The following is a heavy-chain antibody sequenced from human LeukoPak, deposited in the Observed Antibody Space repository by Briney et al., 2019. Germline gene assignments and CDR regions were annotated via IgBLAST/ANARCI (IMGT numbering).Heavy chain of an antibody. CDR2: ISSSSSYI. J-gene: IGHJ5*02. CDR1: GFTFSSYI. V-gene: IGHV3-21*01. D-gene: IGHD6-13*01. CDR3: ARAQYSSSWYGPFDP. Sequence: GGSLRLSCAASGFTFSSYIMNWVRQAPGKGLEWVSSISSSSSYIYYADSVKGRFTISRDNAKNSLYLQMNSLRAEDTAVYYCARAQYSSSWYGPFDPWGQGTLVTVSS.